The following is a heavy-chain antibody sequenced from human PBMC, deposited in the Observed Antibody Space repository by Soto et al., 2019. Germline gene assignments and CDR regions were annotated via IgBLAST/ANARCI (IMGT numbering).Heavy chain of an antibody. CDR1: GFIFSSYG. D-gene: IGHD4-17*01. CDR2: IWYDGTNK. J-gene: IGHJ2*01. V-gene: IGHV3-33*01. CDR3: ARGPMTTVTTWGDWYFDL. Sequence: QVQLVESGGGVVQPGRSLRLSCATSGFIFSSYGMHWVRQGPGKGLEWVAVIWYDGTNKYYVDSVNGRFTISRDDSKNTLYLQMNSLRAEDTAVYYCARGPMTTVTTWGDWYFDLWGRGTLVTVSS.